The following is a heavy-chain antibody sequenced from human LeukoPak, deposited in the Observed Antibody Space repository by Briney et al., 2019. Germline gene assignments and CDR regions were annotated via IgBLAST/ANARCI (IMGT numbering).Heavy chain of an antibody. CDR3: ASEYCSGGNCYFDY. CDR2: LNPTDSYT. J-gene: IGHJ4*02. Sequence: GESLRISCKASGYSFTNYWITWVRQMPGKGLEWMGRLNPTDSYTNYSPSFRGHVTISADQSISTAYLQWSSLKASDTAIYYCASEYCSGGNCYFDYWGQGTLVTVSS. V-gene: IGHV5-10-1*01. CDR1: GYSFTNYW. D-gene: IGHD2-15*01.